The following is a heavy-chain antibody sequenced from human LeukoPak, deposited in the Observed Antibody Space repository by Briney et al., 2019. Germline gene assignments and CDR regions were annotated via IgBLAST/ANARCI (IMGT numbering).Heavy chain of an antibody. CDR1: GYTFTNFY. J-gene: IGHJ4*02. CDR3: ATEERGWYDY. Sequence: ASVKVSCKASGYTFTNFYMHWVRQAPGQGLEWMGWINPNSGVTNYAQKFQGRVTMTRDTSISTAYMELSRLRSDDTAVYYCATEERGWYDYWGQGTLVTVSS. D-gene: IGHD6-19*01. V-gene: IGHV1-2*02. CDR2: INPNSGVT.